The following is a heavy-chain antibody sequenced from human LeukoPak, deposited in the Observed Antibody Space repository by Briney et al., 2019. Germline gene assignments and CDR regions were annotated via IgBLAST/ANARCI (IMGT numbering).Heavy chain of an antibody. CDR3: ARDYSTQYYFDY. V-gene: IGHV3-30-3*01. CDR2: ISYDGSNK. CDR1: GFTFSSYA. J-gene: IGHJ4*02. D-gene: IGHD6-13*01. Sequence: PGRSLRLSCAASGFTFSSYAMHWVRQAPGKGLEWVAVISYDGSNKYYADSVKGRFTISRDNSKNTLYLQMNSLRAEDTAVYYCARDYSTQYYFDYWGQGTLVTVSS.